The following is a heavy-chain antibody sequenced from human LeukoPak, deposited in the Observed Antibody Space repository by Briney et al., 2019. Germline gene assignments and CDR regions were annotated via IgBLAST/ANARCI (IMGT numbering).Heavy chain of an antibody. Sequence: ASVKVSCKASGYTFTGYYMHWVRQAPGQGLEWMGWINPNSGGTNYAQKFQGRVTMTRDTSISTAYMELSRLRSDDTAVYYCARGRCSSTSCLNWLDPWGQGTLVTVSS. CDR3: ARGRCSSTSCLNWLDP. V-gene: IGHV1-2*02. D-gene: IGHD2-2*01. CDR1: GYTFTGYY. J-gene: IGHJ5*02. CDR2: INPNSGGT.